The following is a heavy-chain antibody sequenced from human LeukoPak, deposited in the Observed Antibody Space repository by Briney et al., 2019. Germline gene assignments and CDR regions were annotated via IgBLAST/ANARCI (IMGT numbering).Heavy chain of an antibody. V-gene: IGHV3-66*02. CDR3: ARDMSSSGYYSDY. Sequence: GGSLRLSCAASGFTVSSNYMSWVRQAPGKGLEWVSVIYSGGSTYYADSVKGRFPISRDNSKNTLYLQMNSLRAEDTAVYYCARDMSSSGYYSDYWGQGTLVTVSS. D-gene: IGHD3-22*01. CDR1: GFTVSSNY. CDR2: IYSGGST. J-gene: IGHJ4*02.